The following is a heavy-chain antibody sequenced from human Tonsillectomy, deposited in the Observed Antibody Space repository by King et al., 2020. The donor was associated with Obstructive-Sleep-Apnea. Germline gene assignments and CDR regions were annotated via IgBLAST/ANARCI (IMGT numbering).Heavy chain of an antibody. V-gene: IGHV4-59*08. CDR1: GDSISLHY. Sequence: VQLQESGPGLVKPSETLSPTCTVSGDSISLHYWSWIRQPPGKGLEWIGLIYHTGSTNYNPSLKSRVTMLVDKAKNHFSPKLSSVIAADTAGYYCARFFGLGTTTERFDPWGQGTLVTVSS. CDR2: IYHTGST. CDR3: ARFFGLGTTTERFDP. D-gene: IGHD1-7*01. J-gene: IGHJ5*02.